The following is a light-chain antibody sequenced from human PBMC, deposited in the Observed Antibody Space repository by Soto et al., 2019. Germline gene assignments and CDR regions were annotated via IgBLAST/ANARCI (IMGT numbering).Light chain of an antibody. Sequence: QSALTQPASVSGSPGQSITISCTGTSSDIGAHDYVSWYRQHPGKAPKLLIYEVTNRHSGVSPRFSGSKSANTASLTISGLQVEDEADYYCSSHTSSASVVFGGGTKLTVL. CDR3: SSHTSSASVV. CDR1: SSDIGAHDY. CDR2: EVT. V-gene: IGLV2-14*01. J-gene: IGLJ2*01.